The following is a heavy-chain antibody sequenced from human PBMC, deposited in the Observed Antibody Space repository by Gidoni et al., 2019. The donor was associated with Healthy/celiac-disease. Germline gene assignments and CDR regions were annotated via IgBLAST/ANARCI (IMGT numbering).Heavy chain of an antibody. CDR2: ISYDGSNK. D-gene: IGHD5-12*01. CDR3: ARGVYVNIVAPSDY. J-gene: IGHJ4*02. Sequence: QVQLVESGGGVVQPGRSLRLSCAASGFTFSSYAMHWVRQAPGKGLEWVAVISYDGSNKYYADSVKGRFTISRDNSKNTLYLQMNSLRAEDTAVYYCARGVYVNIVAPSDYWGQGTLVTVSS. V-gene: IGHV3-30*04. CDR1: GFTFSSYA.